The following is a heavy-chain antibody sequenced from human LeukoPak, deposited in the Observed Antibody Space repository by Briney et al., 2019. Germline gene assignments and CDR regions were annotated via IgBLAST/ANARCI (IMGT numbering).Heavy chain of an antibody. CDR1: GISFSTYG. J-gene: IGHJ6*02. Sequence: GGSLRLSCVASGISFSTYGMHWVRQAPGKGLEWVAVIWHDGSKAYYADSVTGRFTISRDNPNNRVYLQMNSLRAEDTAVYYCAKGTVMVLTGIRRYYGLDVWGQGTTVTVSS. CDR3: AKGTVMVLTGIRRYYGLDV. CDR2: IWHDGSKA. V-gene: IGHV3-33*06. D-gene: IGHD2-21*02.